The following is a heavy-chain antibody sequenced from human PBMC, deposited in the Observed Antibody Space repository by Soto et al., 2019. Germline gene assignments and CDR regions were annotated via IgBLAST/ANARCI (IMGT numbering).Heavy chain of an antibody. D-gene: IGHD5-18*01. J-gene: IGHJ6*02. CDR2: IDPSDSSS. CDR3: ARQNTAMVRSYYYGMGV. CDR1: GYSFTKCW. Sequence: PGESLKISCKASGYSFTKCWISWVRQMPGKGLEWMGRIDPSDSSSDYSPSFRGHVTISVDKSITTAYLQWSSLKASDTAMYFCARQNTAMVRSYYYGMGVWGQGTTVTVSS. V-gene: IGHV5-10-1*01.